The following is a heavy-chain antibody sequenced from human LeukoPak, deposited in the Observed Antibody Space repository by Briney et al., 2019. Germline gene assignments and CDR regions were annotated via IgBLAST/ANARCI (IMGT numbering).Heavy chain of an antibody. CDR3: ARDQLRYYGLNNYYSDMDF. J-gene: IGHJ6*02. CDR1: GYTFTSYA. CDR2: ISAYNGAT. D-gene: IGHD3-10*01. V-gene: IGHV1-18*01. Sequence: ASVKVSCKASGYTFTSYAIAWVRQAPGRGLEWMGWISAYNGATNYAQKFRGRVTMTTDTSTKTGYMELRSLTSDDTAVYFCARDQLRYYGLNNYYSDMDFWGQGTTVTVSS.